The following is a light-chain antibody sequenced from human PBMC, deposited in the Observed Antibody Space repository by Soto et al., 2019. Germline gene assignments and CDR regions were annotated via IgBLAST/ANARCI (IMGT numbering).Light chain of an antibody. CDR2: GAS. CDR3: QHYGSSPGIT. V-gene: IGKV3-20*01. CDR1: QSVSSY. Sequence: EIVLTQSPATLSLSPWERATLSCRASQSVSSYLAWYQQKPGQPPRLLIYGASSRATGIPDRFSGSGSGTDFTLTISRLEPEDFAVYYCQHYGSSPGITFGQGTRLEIK. J-gene: IGKJ5*01.